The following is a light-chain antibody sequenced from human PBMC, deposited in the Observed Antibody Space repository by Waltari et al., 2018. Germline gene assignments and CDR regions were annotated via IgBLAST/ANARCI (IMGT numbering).Light chain of an antibody. V-gene: IGKV1-5*03. Sequence: DIQMTQSPSSLPASIGDRVTLTCRASQNIISWVAWYQQKPGEAPKLLMYKASILETGVPSRFRGSGFGTQFSLTIDSLQPDDLGVYYCQHYDGSSWTFGPGTRVEVK. J-gene: IGKJ1*01. CDR3: QHYDGSSWT. CDR1: QNIISW. CDR2: KAS.